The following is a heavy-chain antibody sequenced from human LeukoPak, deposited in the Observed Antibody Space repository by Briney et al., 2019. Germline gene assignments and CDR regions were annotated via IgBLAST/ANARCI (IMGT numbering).Heavy chain of an antibody. D-gene: IGHD4-17*01. J-gene: IGHJ4*02. CDR3: ARDSYGDFDS. V-gene: IGHV4-59*01. CDR1: GDSITTYY. Sequence: PSETLSLTCTVSGDSITTYYWSWIRQPPGKGLEWIGYIYFTGSTHYNPTLKSRVTMSVDTSHNQYFLKLSSVTAADTAVYFCARDSYGDFDSWGRGTLATVSS. CDR2: IYFTGST.